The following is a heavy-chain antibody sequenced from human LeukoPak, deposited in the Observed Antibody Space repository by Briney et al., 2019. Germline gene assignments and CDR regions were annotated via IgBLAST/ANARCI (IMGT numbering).Heavy chain of an antibody. CDR3: ARGRYYYDSSGYYTGGAFDY. V-gene: IGHV3-48*01. CDR2: ISSSSSTI. CDR1: GFTFSSYS. D-gene: IGHD3-22*01. Sequence: GGSLRLSCAASGFTFSSYSMNWVRQAPGKGLDGVSYISSSSSTIYYADSVKGRFTISRENAKNSLYLQMNSLRAEDTAVYYCARGRYYYDSSGYYTGGAFDYWGQGTLVTVSS. J-gene: IGHJ4*02.